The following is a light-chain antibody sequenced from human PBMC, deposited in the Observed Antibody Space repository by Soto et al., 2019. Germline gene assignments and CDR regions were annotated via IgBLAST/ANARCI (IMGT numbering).Light chain of an antibody. V-gene: IGKV3-11*01. CDR3: QQRANWPPIT. Sequence: EIVLTQSPATLSLSPGETYTLSCRASESVSSYLVWYQQKPGQAPRLLIYDASSRATGIPARFSGSGSGKDFTLTISSLEPEDFAVYYCQQRANWPPITFGQGTRLEIK. CDR2: DAS. CDR1: ESVSSY. J-gene: IGKJ5*01.